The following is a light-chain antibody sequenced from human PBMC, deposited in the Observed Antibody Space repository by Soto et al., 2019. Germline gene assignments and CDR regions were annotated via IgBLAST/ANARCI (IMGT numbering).Light chain of an antibody. CDR2: TND. CDR3: AAWDDRLNGWV. Sequence: QSVLTQPPSASGTPGQRVTISCSGSSSNIGSNTVNWYQHLPGTAPKVLIYTNDQRPSGVPDRSSGSKSGTSASLAISGLQSEDEAEYFCAAWDDRLNGWVFGGGTKLTVL. V-gene: IGLV1-44*01. CDR1: SSNIGSNT. J-gene: IGLJ3*02.